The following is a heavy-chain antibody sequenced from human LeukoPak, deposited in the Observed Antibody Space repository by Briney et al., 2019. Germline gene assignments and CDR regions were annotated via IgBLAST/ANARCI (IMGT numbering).Heavy chain of an antibody. Sequence: PGGSLRLSCAASGFTFDDYAMHWVRQAPGKVLEWVSLISWDGGSTYYADSVKGRFTISRDNSKNSLYLQMNSLRSEDTALYYCAKDVRGSTSWYGLDYWGQGTLVTVSS. CDR2: ISWDGGST. V-gene: IGHV3-43D*03. D-gene: IGHD6-13*01. CDR3: AKDVRGSTSWYGLDY. CDR1: GFTFDDYA. J-gene: IGHJ4*02.